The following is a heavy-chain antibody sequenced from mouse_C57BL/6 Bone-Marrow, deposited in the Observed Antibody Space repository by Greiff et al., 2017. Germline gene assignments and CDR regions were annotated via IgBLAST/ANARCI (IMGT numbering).Heavy chain of an antibody. J-gene: IGHJ3*01. CDR3: ARPPYYYGSPAWFAY. CDR1: GYTFTSYW. D-gene: IGHD1-1*01. V-gene: IGHV1-7*01. Sequence: QVQLQQSGAELAKPGASVKLSCKASGYTFTSYWMHWVKQRPGQGLEWIGYINPSSGYTKYNQKFKDKATLTADKSSSTAYRQLSSLTYEDSAVYYCARPPYYYGSPAWFAYWGQGTLVTVSA. CDR2: INPSSGYT.